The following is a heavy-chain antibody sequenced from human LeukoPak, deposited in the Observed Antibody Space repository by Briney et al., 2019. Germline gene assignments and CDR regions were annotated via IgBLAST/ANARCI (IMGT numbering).Heavy chain of an antibody. CDR3: AKDLNWNDGFDY. CDR2: IRYDGSNK. CDR1: GFTFSSYG. Sequence: GGSLRLSCAASGFTFSSYGMHWVRQAPGKGLEWVAVIRYDGSNKYYADSVKGRFTISRDNSKNTLYLQMNSLRAEDTAVYYCAKDLNWNDGFDYWGQGTLVTVSS. J-gene: IGHJ4*02. V-gene: IGHV3-30*02. D-gene: IGHD1-1*01.